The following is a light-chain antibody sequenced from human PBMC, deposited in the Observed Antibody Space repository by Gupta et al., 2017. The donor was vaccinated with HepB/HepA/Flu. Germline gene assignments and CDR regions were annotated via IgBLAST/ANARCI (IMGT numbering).Light chain of an antibody. CDR2: LGY. CDR1: QSLLHSNGYNY. J-gene: IGKJ3*01. CDR3: MHPRQNAPRFT. Sequence: DNVMTHSPLSLPVTPGEPASISCRSSQSLLHSNGYNYLDWYLQKQGQAPPPLIYLGYNRASVGPDTCSGSGGGSECKMKITRGDVEDEEVYEYMHPRQNAPRFTFGRGTXVDIK. V-gene: IGKV2-28*01.